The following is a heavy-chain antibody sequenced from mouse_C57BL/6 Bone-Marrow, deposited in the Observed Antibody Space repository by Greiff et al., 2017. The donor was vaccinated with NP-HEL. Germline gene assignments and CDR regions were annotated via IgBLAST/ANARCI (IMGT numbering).Heavy chain of an antibody. J-gene: IGHJ4*01. CDR1: GFTFSSYA. Sequence: EVQRVESGGGLVKPGGSLKLSCAASGFTFSSYAMSWVRQTPEKRLEWVATISDGGSYTYYPDNVKGRFTISRDNAKNNLYLKMSNLKSEDTAMYYCARGKLGRGAMDYWGQGTSVTVSS. CDR2: ISDGGSYT. CDR3: ARGKLGRGAMDY. V-gene: IGHV5-4*01. D-gene: IGHD4-1*01.